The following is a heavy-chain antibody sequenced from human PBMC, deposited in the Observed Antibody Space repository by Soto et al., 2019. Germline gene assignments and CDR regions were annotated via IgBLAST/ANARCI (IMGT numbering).Heavy chain of an antibody. D-gene: IGHD2-8*01. CDR3: ARDHRMVYAIGEPSYYYYGMDV. J-gene: IGHJ6*02. CDR2: ISSSSSYI. V-gene: IGHV3-21*01. CDR1: GFTFSSYS. Sequence: PGGSLRLSCAASGFTFSSYSMNWVRQAPGKGLEWVSSISSSSSYIYYADSVKGRFTISRDNAKNSLYLQMNSLRAEDTAVYYCARDHRMVYAIGEPSYYYYGMDVWGQGTTVTVSS.